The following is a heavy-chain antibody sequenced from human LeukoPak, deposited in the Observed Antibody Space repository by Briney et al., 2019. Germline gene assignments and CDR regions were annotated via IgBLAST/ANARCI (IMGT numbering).Heavy chain of an antibody. CDR1: GGSYSGYY. D-gene: IGHD5-18*01. CDR3: ARGSYSYGRNWFDP. V-gene: IGHV4-34*01. J-gene: IGHJ5*02. Sequence: SDTLSLTCAVYGGSYSGYYWSWLRHPPGKGLEWIGEINHSGSTNYNPSLKSRVTISVDTSKNQFPLKLSSVTAADTAVYYCARGSYSYGRNWFDPWGQGTLVTVSS. CDR2: INHSGST.